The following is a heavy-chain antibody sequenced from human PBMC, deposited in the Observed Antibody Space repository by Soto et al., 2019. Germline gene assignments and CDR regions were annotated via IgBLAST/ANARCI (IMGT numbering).Heavy chain of an antibody. J-gene: IGHJ6*02. Sequence: NLSETLSLTCTVSGGSVSSGSYYWSWIRQPPGKGLEWIGYIYYSGSTNYNPSLKSRVTISVDTSKNQFSLKLSSVTAADTAVYYCARKRGYYYGMDVWGQGTTVTVSS. D-gene: IGHD3-10*01. CDR2: IYYSGST. V-gene: IGHV4-61*01. CDR1: GGSVSSGSYY. CDR3: ARKRGYYYGMDV.